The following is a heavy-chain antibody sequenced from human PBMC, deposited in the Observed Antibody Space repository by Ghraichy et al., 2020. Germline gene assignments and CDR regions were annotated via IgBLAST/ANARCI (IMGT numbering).Heavy chain of an antibody. D-gene: IGHD1-26*01. V-gene: IGHV3-15*07. Sequence: GESLNISCAASGFTFSNAWMNWVRQAPGKGLEWVGRIKSKTDGGTTDYAAPVKGRFTISRDDSKNTLYLQMNSLKTEDTAVYYCTTDDYSGSYFLGYWGQGTLVTVSS. CDR2: IKSKTDGGTT. J-gene: IGHJ4*02. CDR1: GFTFSNAW. CDR3: TTDDYSGSYFLGY.